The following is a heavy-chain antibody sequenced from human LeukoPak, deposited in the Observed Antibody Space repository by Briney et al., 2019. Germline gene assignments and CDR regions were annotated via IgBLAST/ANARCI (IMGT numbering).Heavy chain of an antibody. J-gene: IGHJ4*02. Sequence: GASVKVSCKASGGTFSSYATSWVRQAPGQGLEWMGGIIPIFGTANYAQKFQGRVTITTDESTSTAYMELSSLRSEDTAVYYCARAGDFWSGYSFDYWGQGTLVTVSS. CDR1: GGTFSSYA. V-gene: IGHV1-69*05. D-gene: IGHD3-3*01. CDR2: IIPIFGTA. CDR3: ARAGDFWSGYSFDY.